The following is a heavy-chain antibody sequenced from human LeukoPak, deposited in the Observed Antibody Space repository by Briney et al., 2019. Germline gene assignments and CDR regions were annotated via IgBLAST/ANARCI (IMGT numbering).Heavy chain of an antibody. CDR1: GYILSGYD. Sequence: ASVKVSCKASGYILSGYDVNWMRQVSGQGLEWMGWMNPSNGNTAYAQKFQGRLTMTRDTSINTAFMELSSLRSDDTAVYYCARKDYQWVYDIWGQGTMVTVSS. CDR2: MNPSNGNT. V-gene: IGHV1-8*01. CDR3: ARKDYQWVYDI. J-gene: IGHJ3*02. D-gene: IGHD6-13*01.